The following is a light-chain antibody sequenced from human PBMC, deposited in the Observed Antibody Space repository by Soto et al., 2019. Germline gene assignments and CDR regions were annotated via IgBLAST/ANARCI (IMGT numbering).Light chain of an antibody. CDR3: QQYDNVPWT. J-gene: IGKJ1*01. V-gene: IGKV1-33*01. Sequence: DIQMTQSPSSLSASVGDRVTITCRASQTITSDLNWYQQKPGKAPELLIFNAFNSEAGVASRFSGGSSGTDFTLTISSVQPEDIATYFCQQYDNVPWTFGQGTRVEIK. CDR2: NAF. CDR1: QTITSD.